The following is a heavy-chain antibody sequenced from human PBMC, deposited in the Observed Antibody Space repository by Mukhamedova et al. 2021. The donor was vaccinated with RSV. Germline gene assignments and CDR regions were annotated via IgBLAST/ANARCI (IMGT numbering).Heavy chain of an antibody. CDR2: IISGGDGA. J-gene: IGHJ4*02. V-gene: IGHV3-23*01. CDR1: YG. Sequence: YGMNWVRQAPGRGLEWVSTIISGGDGAYYADSVKGRFTISRDSSKNTLYLQMNSLRAEDAAVYYCVKSNYYASGSFFDYWGQGT. CDR3: VKSNYYASGSFFDY. D-gene: IGHD3-10*01.